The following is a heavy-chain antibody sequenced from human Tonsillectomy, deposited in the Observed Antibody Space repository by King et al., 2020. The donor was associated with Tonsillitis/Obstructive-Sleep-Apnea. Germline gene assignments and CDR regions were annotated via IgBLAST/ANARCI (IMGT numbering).Heavy chain of an antibody. J-gene: IGHJ4*02. D-gene: IGHD2/OR15-2a*01. Sequence: VQLVESGGALIQPGGSLRLSCAASGFTVSTSYMSCLRQGPGKGLEWVSVLYSGGGKYDADSVKGRFTISSDNSTNTLYLQMNSVRAEDTAVYYCARGRPFYDFHRWGQGTLVTVSS. CDR1: GFTVSTSY. CDR3: ARGRPFYDFHR. CDR2: LYSGGGK. V-gene: IGHV3-53*01.